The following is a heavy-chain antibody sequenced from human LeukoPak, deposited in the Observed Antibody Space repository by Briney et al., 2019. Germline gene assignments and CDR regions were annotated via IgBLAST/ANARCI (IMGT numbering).Heavy chain of an antibody. CDR2: ISSSGSSI. J-gene: IGHJ4*02. CDR1: EFTFSIYS. D-gene: IGHD5-18*01. V-gene: IGHV3-21*01. CDR3: ARDYTYGLADY. Sequence: GGSLRLSCAASEFTFSIYSMNWVRQAPGKGLEWVSSISSSGSSIYYADSVKGRFTISRDNAKNTLYLQMNSLRAEDTALYYCARDYTYGLADYWGQGTLVIVSS.